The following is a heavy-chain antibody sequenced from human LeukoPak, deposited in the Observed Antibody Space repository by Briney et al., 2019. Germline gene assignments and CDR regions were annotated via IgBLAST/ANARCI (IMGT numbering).Heavy chain of an antibody. J-gene: IGHJ6*03. V-gene: IGHV4-34*01. CDR3: ARTSTGSRYYYYYMDV. CDR2: INHSGST. CDR1: GGSFSGYY. D-gene: IGHD4-17*01. Sequence: PSETLFLTCAVYGGSFSGYYRSWIRQPPGKGLEWIGEINHSGSTNYNPSLKSRVTISVDTSKNQFSLKLSSVTAADTAVYYCARTSTGSRYYYYYMDVWGNGTTVTVSS.